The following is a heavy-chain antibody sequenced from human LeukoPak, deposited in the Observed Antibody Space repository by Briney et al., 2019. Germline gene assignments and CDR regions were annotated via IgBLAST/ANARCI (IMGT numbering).Heavy chain of an antibody. CDR2: IYTSGST. CDR1: GGSIDSYY. D-gene: IGHD6-6*01. J-gene: IGHJ6*03. CDR3: ARAGDEYSSSSLYDYYYMDV. Sequence: SETLSLTCTVSGGSIDSYYWSWIRQPAGMRLEWIGRIYTSGSTNYNPSLKSRVTMSVDTSKNQFSLKLSSVTAADTAVYYCARAGDEYSSSSLYDYYYMDVWGKGTTVTVSS. V-gene: IGHV4-4*07.